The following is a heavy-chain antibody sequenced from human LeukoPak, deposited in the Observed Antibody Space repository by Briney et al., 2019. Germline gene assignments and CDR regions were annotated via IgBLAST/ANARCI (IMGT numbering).Heavy chain of an antibody. CDR2: IYTSGST. J-gene: IGHJ3*02. CDR3: ATVNSGSFPDAFDI. CDR1: GGSISSGSHY. Sequence: PSQTLSLTCTVSGGSISSGSHYWSWIRQPAGKGLEWIGRIYTSGSTNYNPSLKSRVTISVDTSKNQFSLKLSSVTAADTAVYYCATVNSGSFPDAFDIWGQGTMVTVSS. D-gene: IGHD1-26*01. V-gene: IGHV4-61*02.